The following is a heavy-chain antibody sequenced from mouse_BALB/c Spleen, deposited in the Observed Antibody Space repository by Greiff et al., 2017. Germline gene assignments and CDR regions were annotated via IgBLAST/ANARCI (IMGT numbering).Heavy chain of an antibody. D-gene: IGHD2-1*01. J-gene: IGHJ2*01. CDR1: GFSLTSYG. CDR3: ASFYYGNYGFDY. CDR2: IWAGGST. V-gene: IGHV2-9*02. Sequence: VQLQQSGPGLVAPSQSLSITCTVSGFSLTSYGVHWVRQPPGKGLEWLGVIWAGGSTNYNSALMSRLSISKDNSKSQVFLKMNSLQTDDTAMYYCASFYYGNYGFDYWGQGTTLTVSS.